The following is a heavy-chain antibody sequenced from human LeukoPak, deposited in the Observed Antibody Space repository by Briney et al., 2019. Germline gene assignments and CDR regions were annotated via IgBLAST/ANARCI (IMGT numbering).Heavy chain of an antibody. D-gene: IGHD3-3*01. CDR3: AREGGFYRPLDF. V-gene: IGHV4-4*02. CDR1: GGSVSSTNW. Sequence: SQTLSLTCDVSGGSVSSTNWWTWFRQPPGKGREGMGEGHLDGRTNYNPSLKSLLIMSADRPGTHYPLKLTSVTAADTAVYHCAREGGFYRPLDFSGQGTLVTVSS. CDR2: GHLDGRT. J-gene: IGHJ4*02.